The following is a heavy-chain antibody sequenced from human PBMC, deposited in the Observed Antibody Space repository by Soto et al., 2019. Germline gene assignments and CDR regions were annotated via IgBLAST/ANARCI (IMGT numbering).Heavy chain of an antibody. CDR2: IKSKTDGGTT. Sequence: PGGSLRLSCAASGFTFSNAWMSWVRQAPGKGLEWVGRIKSKTDGGTTDYAAPVKGRFTISRDDSKNTLYLQMNSLKTEDTAVYYCTTGGEYSYGPFDFLGQGTLVTVSS. D-gene: IGHD5-18*01. CDR3: TTGGEYSYGPFDF. V-gene: IGHV3-15*01. CDR1: GFTFSNAW. J-gene: IGHJ4*02.